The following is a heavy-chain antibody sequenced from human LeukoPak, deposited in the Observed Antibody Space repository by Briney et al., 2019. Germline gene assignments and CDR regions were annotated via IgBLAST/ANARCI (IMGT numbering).Heavy chain of an antibody. Sequence: PGRSLRLSCAASGFTFSSYAMSWVRQAPGKGLEWVSAISGSGGSTYYADSVKGRFTISRDNSKNTLYLQMNSLRAEDTAVYYCARGLSSGWSSYWGQGTLVTVSS. D-gene: IGHD6-19*01. CDR2: ISGSGGST. V-gene: IGHV3-23*01. J-gene: IGHJ4*02. CDR1: GFTFSSYA. CDR3: ARGLSSGWSSY.